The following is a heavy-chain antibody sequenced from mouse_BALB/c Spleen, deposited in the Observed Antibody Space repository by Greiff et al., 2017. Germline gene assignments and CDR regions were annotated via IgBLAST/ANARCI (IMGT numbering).Heavy chain of an antibody. J-gene: IGHJ2*01. Sequence: DVQLVESGGDLVKPGGSLKLSCAASGFTFSSYGMSWVRQTPDKRLEWVATISSGGSYTYYPDSVKGRFTISRDNAKNTLYLQMSSLKSEDTAMYYCAKLRFDYWGQGTTLTVSS. D-gene: IGHD1-1*01. CDR2: ISSGGSYT. CDR3: AKLRFDY. V-gene: IGHV5-6*01. CDR1: GFTFSSYG.